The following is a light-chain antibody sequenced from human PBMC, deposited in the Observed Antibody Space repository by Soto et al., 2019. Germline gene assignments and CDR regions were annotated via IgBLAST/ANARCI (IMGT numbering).Light chain of an antibody. V-gene: IGLV2-14*03. Sequence: QSALPQPASVSGSPGQSITISCTGTSSDVGGYNFVSWYQHHPGKAPKLIIYDVSNRPSGVSNRFSGSKSGNTASLTISGLQAEDEADYYCTSYTSSITYVFGTGTKVTVL. CDR1: SSDVGGYNF. CDR2: DVS. CDR3: TSYTSSITYV. J-gene: IGLJ1*01.